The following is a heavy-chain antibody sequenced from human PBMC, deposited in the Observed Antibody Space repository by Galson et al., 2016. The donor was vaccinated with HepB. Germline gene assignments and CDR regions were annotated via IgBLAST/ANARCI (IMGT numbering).Heavy chain of an antibody. CDR2: ISGSGDET. CDR3: ASGIAVTTSNSFWCFDL. Sequence: SLRLSCAASGFTFSNFAMSWVRQAPGKGLDWVSTISGSGDETNYADSVKGRFTFSRDNSKNTLYLQMTSLRAEDTAVYYCASGIAVTTSNSFWCFDLWGRGTLVTVSS. V-gene: IGHV3-23*01. J-gene: IGHJ2*01. D-gene: IGHD3-10*01. CDR1: GFTFSNFA.